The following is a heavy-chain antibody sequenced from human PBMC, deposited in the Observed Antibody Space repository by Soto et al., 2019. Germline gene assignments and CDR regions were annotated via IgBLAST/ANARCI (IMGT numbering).Heavy chain of an antibody. Sequence: QVQLLESGGGVVQPGRSLRLSCAASGFSFNTYGMHWVRQAPGKGLEWVAVISYNGDKTFYADSVKGRFTISRDNSQSTLYLQINSLRPEDTAVYYCAKVRTRGTSYSAYWGQGTLVTVSS. CDR3: AKVRTRGTSYSAY. J-gene: IGHJ4*02. CDR1: GFSFNTYG. D-gene: IGHD6-6*01. CDR2: ISYNGDKT. V-gene: IGHV3-30*18.